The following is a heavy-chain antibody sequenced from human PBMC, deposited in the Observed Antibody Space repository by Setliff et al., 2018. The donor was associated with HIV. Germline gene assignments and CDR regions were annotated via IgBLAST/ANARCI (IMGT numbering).Heavy chain of an antibody. Sequence: KPSETLSLTCAVSGYSINSGYYWGWIRQPPGKGLEWIGSIYHSGRTFYNPSLQSRVTISLDTSKNQFSLNLSSVTAADTAVYYCTREGGSYLDYWGQGTLVTVSS. J-gene: IGHJ4*02. D-gene: IGHD3-16*01. V-gene: IGHV4-38-2*02. CDR2: IYHSGRT. CDR3: TREGGSYLDY. CDR1: GYSINSGYY.